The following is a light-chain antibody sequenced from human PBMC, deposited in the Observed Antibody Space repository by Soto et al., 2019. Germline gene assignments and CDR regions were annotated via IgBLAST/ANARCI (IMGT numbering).Light chain of an antibody. J-gene: IGKJ5*01. CDR3: QQLNNYPPT. Sequence: DIQLTQSPSFLSASVGDRVTITCRASQGIWNYLAWYQQKPGKAPELLISGASTLQSGVPSRFSGSGYGTEFSLTISNLQPEDFATYFCQQLNNYPPTFGQGTRLEIK. CDR1: QGIWNY. CDR2: GAS. V-gene: IGKV1-9*01.